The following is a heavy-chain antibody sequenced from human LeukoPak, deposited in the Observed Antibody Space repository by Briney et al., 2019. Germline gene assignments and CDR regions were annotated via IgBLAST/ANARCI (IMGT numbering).Heavy chain of an antibody. D-gene: IGHD3-22*01. CDR3: ASHKPHPVRYYFDSSGAIDY. CDR2: ISSSSSYI. V-gene: IGHV3-21*01. Sequence: GGSLRLSCAASGFTFSSYSMNWVRQAPGKGLEWVSSISSSSSYIYYADSVKGRFTISRDNAKNSLYLQMNSLRAEDTAVYYCASHKPHPVRYYFDSSGAIDYWGQGTLVTVSS. CDR1: GFTFSSYS. J-gene: IGHJ4*02.